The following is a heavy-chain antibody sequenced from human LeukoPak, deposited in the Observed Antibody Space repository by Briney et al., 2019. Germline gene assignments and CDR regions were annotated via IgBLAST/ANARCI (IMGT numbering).Heavy chain of an antibody. D-gene: IGHD2-15*01. J-gene: IGHJ3*02. CDR3: ARGRNRYCSGGSCSRAFDI. CDR1: GFTVSSNY. CDR2: IYSGGST. V-gene: IGHV3-53*01. Sequence: GGSLRLSCAASGFTVSSNYMSWVRQAPGKGLEWVSVIYSGGSTYYADSVKGRFTISRDNSKNTLYLQMNSLRAEDTAVYYCARGRNRYCSGGSCSRAFDIWGQGTMVTVSS.